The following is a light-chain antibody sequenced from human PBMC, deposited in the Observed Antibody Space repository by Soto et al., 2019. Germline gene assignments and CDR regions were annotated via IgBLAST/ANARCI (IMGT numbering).Light chain of an antibody. V-gene: IGLV2-23*01. Sequence: QSALTXPASVSGSPGQPITISCTGTSSDVGSYNLVSWYQQHPGKAPKLMIYEGSKRPSGVSNRFSGSKSGNTASLTISGLQAEDEADYYCCSYAGSSTYVFGTGTKVTVL. CDR2: EGS. J-gene: IGLJ1*01. CDR1: SSDVGSYNL. CDR3: CSYAGSSTYV.